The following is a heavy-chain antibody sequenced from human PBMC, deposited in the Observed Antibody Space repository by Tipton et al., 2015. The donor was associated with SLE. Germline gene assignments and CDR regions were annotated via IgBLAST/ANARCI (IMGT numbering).Heavy chain of an antibody. CDR2: IYSGGST. J-gene: IGHJ1*01. V-gene: IGHV3-23*03. Sequence: SLRLSCAASGSTFSSYAMSWVRQAPGKGLEWVSVIYSGGSTYYADSVKGRFTFSRDDSKNTLYLQMNSLRAEDTAVYYCAKDGAGTYFQHWGQGTLVTVSS. CDR1: GSTFSSYA. CDR3: AKDGAGTYFQH. D-gene: IGHD6-13*01.